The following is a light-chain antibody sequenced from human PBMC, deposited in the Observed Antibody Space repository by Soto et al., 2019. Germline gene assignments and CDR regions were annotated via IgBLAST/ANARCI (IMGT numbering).Light chain of an antibody. CDR2: EVS. CDR1: SSDVGGYNY. V-gene: IGLV2-8*01. CDR3: SSYVVSNVV. Sequence: QSVLTQPPSASGSPGQSVTISCTGTSSDVGGYNYVSWYQQHPGKAPKLMIYEVSKRPSGVPDRFSGSKSGNTASLTVSGLLADDVVDYYWSSYVVSNVVFGGG. J-gene: IGLJ3*02.